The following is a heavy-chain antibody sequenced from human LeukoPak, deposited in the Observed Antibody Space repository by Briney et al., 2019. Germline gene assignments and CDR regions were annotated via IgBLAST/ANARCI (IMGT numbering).Heavy chain of an antibody. D-gene: IGHD3-10*01. CDR2: INHSGST. CDR1: GGSISSYY. CDR3: ARVLESMVRGVIISYYYYGMDV. V-gene: IGHV4-34*01. J-gene: IGHJ6*02. Sequence: PSETLSLTCTVSGGSISSYYWSWIRQPPGKGLEWIGEINHSGSTNYNPSLKSRVTISVDTSKNQFSLKLSSVTAADTAVYYCARVLESMVRGVIISYYYYGMDVWGQGTTVTVSS.